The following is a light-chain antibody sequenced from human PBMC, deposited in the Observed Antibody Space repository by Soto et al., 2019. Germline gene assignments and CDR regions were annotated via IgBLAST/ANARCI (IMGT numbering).Light chain of an antibody. CDR1: SSDVGSYNL. Sequence: QSALTQPASVSGSPGQSITISCTGTSSDVGSYNLVSWYQLHPGKAPKLLIYEVSQRPSGLSNRFSGSKSGNTASLTISGLQAEDEADYFSCSYTGFTTRYVFGSGTKVTVL. V-gene: IGLV2-23*02. CDR3: CSYTGFTTRYV. CDR2: EVS. J-gene: IGLJ1*01.